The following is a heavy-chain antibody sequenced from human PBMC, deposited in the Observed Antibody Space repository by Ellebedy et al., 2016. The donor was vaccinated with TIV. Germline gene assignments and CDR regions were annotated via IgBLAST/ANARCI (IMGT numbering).Heavy chain of an antibody. D-gene: IGHD6-13*01. V-gene: IGHV3-23*01. CDR2: ISGSGGST. CDR3: AKGLAAAGTVNWFDP. J-gene: IGHJ5*02. Sequence: GGSLRLXXAASGFTFSSYAMSWVRQAPGKGLEWVSAISGSGGSTYYADSVKGRFTISRDNSKNTLYLQMNSLRAEDTAVYYCAKGLAAAGTVNWFDPWGQGTLVTVSS. CDR1: GFTFSSYA.